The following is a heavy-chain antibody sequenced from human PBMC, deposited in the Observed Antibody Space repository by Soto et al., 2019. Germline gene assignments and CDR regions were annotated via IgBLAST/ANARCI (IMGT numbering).Heavy chain of an antibody. CDR1: GFSVSSNY. CDR2: IYSGGNT. V-gene: IGHV3-66*04. CDR3: ARRHFYGSD. Sequence: EVQLVESGGSLVQPGGSLRLSCAASGFSVSSNYMTWVRQAPGQGLECDSVIYSGGNTYYADSVKGRFTISRDNSKNTLYLQMNNVRAEDTAVYYCARRHFYGSDWGQGTLVTVSS. D-gene: IGHD3-10*01. J-gene: IGHJ4*02.